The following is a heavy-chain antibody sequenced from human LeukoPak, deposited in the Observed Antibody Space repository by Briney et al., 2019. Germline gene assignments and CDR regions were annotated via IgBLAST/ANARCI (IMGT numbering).Heavy chain of an antibody. CDR1: GFTFSSYG. V-gene: IGHV3-30*02. Sequence: PGGSMRLSCAASGFTFSSYGMHWVRQAPGKGLEWVAFIRYDGSNKYYADSVKGRFTISRDNSKNTLYLQMNSLRAEDTAVYYWAKDKGIRIFGVVIDWGQGTLVTVSS. J-gene: IGHJ4*02. CDR2: IRYDGSNK. CDR3: AKDKGIRIFGVVID. D-gene: IGHD3-3*01.